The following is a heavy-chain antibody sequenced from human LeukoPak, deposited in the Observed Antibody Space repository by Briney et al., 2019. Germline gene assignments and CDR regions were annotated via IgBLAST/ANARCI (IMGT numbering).Heavy chain of an antibody. Sequence: GGSLRLSCAASGFTFSNAWMSWVRQAPGKGLEWIGRIRSKTDGGTTDYAAPVKDRFTISRDDSKNTLFLQINSLKTEDTAVYYCTTYVAVAGTRHFDSWGQGALVTVSS. CDR1: GFTFSNAW. D-gene: IGHD6-19*01. J-gene: IGHJ4*02. CDR2: IRSKTDGGTT. V-gene: IGHV3-15*01. CDR3: TTYVAVAGTRHFDS.